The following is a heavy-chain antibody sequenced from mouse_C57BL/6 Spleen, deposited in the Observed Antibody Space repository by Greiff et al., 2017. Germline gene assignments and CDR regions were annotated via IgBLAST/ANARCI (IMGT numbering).Heavy chain of an antibody. CDR2: IYPGSGST. D-gene: IGHD1-1*01. V-gene: IGHV1-55*01. CDR3: ARRAITTVGAKDYFDY. CDR1: GYTFTSYW. Sequence: VQLQQPGAELVKPGASVKMSCKASGYTFTSYWITWVKQRPGQGLEWIGDIYPGSGSTNYNEKVKSKATLTVDTSSSTAYMQRISLTSEDAAVYYCARRAITTVGAKDYFDYWGQGTTLTVSS. J-gene: IGHJ2*01.